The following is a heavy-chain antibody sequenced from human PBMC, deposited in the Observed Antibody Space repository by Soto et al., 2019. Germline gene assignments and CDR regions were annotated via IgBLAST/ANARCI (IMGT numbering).Heavy chain of an antibody. D-gene: IGHD6-6*01. CDR2: ISSSSSYI. Sequence: EVQLVESGGGLVKPGGSLRLSCAASGFTFSSYSMNWVRQAPGKGLEWVSSISSSSSYIYYADSVKGRFTISRDNAKNSLYRQMNSRRAEDTAVYYGAGENLAREDLPANQPLAYWGQGTLVTVSS. CDR3: AGENLAREDLPANQPLAY. V-gene: IGHV3-21*01. CDR1: GFTFSSYS. J-gene: IGHJ4*02.